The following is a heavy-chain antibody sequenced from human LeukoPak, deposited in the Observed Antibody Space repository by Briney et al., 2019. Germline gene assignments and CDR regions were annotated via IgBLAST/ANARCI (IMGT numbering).Heavy chain of an antibody. CDR3: EKDLSPAYSSSSDY. J-gene: IGHJ4*02. CDR2: ISGSGDNT. CDR1: GFIFSGYW. V-gene: IGHV3-23*01. D-gene: IGHD6-6*01. Sequence: HPGGSLRPSCAGSGFIFSGYWMHWVRQAPGRGLEWVSAISGSGDNTYYADSVKGRFTISRDNSKNTLYLQMNSLRAEDTAVYYCEKDLSPAYSSSSDYWGQGTLVTVSS.